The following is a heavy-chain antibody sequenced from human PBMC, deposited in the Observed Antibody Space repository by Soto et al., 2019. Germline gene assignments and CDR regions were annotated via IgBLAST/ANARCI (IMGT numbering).Heavy chain of an antibody. CDR1: GFTFSNYA. CDR2: ISSDGSSK. D-gene: IGHD2-21*02. V-gene: IGHV3-30-3*01. J-gene: IGHJ5*02. CDR3: AGSDSGGINWFDP. Sequence: QVRLVESGGGVVQPGRSLTLSCATSGFTFSNYAMHWIRQAPGKGLEWVALISSDGSSKFYADSVKGRLTISGDNSMNTLYLQLNSLRAEETALYYCAGSDSGGINWFDPWGQGTLVIVSS.